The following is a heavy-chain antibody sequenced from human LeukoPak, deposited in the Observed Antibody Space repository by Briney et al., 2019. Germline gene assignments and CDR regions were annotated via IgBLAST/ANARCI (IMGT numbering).Heavy chain of an antibody. CDR1: GYTLTELS. CDR3: ATDPLIAAAGTAFDY. D-gene: IGHD6-13*01. J-gene: IGHJ4*02. Sequence: ASVKVSCKVSGYTLTELSMHWVRQAPGKGLEWMGGFDPEDGETIYAQKFQGRVTMTEDTSTDTAYMELSSLRSEDTAVYYCATDPLIAAAGTAFDYWGRGTLVTVSS. V-gene: IGHV1-24*01. CDR2: FDPEDGET.